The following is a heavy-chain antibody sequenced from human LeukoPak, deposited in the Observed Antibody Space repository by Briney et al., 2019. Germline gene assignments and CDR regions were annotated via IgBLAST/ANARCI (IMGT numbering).Heavy chain of an antibody. D-gene: IGHD3-10*01. CDR3: ARDSTYYYDSGSSGPHYFDN. Sequence: GKSLRLSCAASGFTFSNYAMHWVRQAPGKGLEWVSLISSGGTYEYYADSVKGRFTISRDNSKNTLYLQLNSLRAEDTAVYYCARDSTYYYDSGSSGPHYFDNWGQGTLVTVSS. J-gene: IGHJ4*02. CDR1: GFTFSNYA. CDR2: ISSGGTYE. V-gene: IGHV3-30*01.